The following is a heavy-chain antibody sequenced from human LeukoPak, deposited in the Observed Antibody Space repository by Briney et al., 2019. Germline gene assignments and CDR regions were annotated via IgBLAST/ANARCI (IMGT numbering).Heavy chain of an antibody. Sequence: SETLSLTCTVSGGSISSSSYYWGWIRQPPGKGLEWIGSIYYSGSTYYNPSLKSRVTISVDTSKNQFSLKLSSVTAADTAVYYCARRWDYYYYYMDVWGKGTTVTVSS. J-gene: IGHJ6*03. CDR1: GGSISSSSYY. D-gene: IGHD3-16*01. CDR3: ARRWDYYYYYMDV. CDR2: IYYSGST. V-gene: IGHV4-39*07.